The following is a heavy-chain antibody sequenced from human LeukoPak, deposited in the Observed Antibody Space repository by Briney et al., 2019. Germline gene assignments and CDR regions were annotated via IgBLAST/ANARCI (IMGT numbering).Heavy chain of an antibody. D-gene: IGHD3-10*01. CDR1: GFIFRSYA. Sequence: GGSLRLSCAASGFIFRSYAMSWVRQAPGKGLEWVSAISGSGESTYYAGSVKGRFTISRDNSKNTLYLQINSLRAEDTAVYYCAKSLRFGEYTNLPFDYWGQGTLVTVSS. J-gene: IGHJ4*02. CDR3: AKSLRFGEYTNLPFDY. V-gene: IGHV3-23*01. CDR2: ISGSGEST.